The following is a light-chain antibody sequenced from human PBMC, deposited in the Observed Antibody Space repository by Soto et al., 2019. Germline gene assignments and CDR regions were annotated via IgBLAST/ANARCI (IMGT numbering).Light chain of an antibody. CDR2: AAS. Sequence: DIQVNQSPSSLSASVGDRVTITCRASQDIKNYLNWYQRKPGTAPRLLIYAASNLHSGVPSTFSASGSGTDFALNISSLQADDYASYYCQQSYSTPFTFGQGTRLEIK. CDR3: QQSYSTPFT. V-gene: IGKV1-39*01. CDR1: QDIKNY. J-gene: IGKJ5*01.